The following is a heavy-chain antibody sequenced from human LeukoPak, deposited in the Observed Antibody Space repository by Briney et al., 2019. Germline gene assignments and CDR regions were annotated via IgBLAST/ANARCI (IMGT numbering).Heavy chain of an antibody. J-gene: IGHJ2*01. V-gene: IGHV3-23*01. CDR1: GFTFSNDP. CDR2: INSDGSSS. CDR3: AKGWYFDL. Sequence: GGTLRLSRAASGFTFSNDPIHWVGQAPREGVVWVSVINSDGSSSTYADSVKGRFTISRDNSKNTLYLQMNSLRAEDTAVYYCAKGWYFDLWGRGTLVTVSS.